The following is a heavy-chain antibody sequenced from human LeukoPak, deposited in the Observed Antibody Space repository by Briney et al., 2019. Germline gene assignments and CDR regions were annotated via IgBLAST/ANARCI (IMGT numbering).Heavy chain of an antibody. CDR3: ARHSSIAVAVDY. Sequence: SETLSLTCAVYGGSFSGYYWSWIRQPPGKGLEWIGEINHSGSTNYNPSLKSRVTISVDTSKNQFSLKLSSVTAADTAVYYCARHSSIAVAVDYWGQGTLVTVSS. V-gene: IGHV4-34*01. CDR2: INHSGST. J-gene: IGHJ4*02. CDR1: GGSFSGYY. D-gene: IGHD6-19*01.